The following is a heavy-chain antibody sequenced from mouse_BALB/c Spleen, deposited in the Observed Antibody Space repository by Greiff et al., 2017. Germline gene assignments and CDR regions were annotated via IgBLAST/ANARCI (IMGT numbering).Heavy chain of an antibody. Sequence: QVQLKESGPGLVAPSQSLSITCTVSGFSLTGYGVNWVRQPPGKGLEWLGMIWGDGSTDYNSALKSRLSISKDNSKSQVFLKMNSLQTDDTARYYCARVRLRKAMDYWGQGTSVTVSS. CDR2: IWGDGST. CDR1: GFSLTGYG. J-gene: IGHJ4*01. D-gene: IGHD1-2*01. V-gene: IGHV2-6-7*01. CDR3: ARVRLRKAMDY.